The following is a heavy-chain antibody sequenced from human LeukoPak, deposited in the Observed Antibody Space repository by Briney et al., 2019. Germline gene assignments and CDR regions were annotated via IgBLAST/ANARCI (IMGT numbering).Heavy chain of an antibody. CDR2: IKQDGSEK. CDR3: ARGQSTPYSSSSYYFDY. V-gene: IGHV3-7*01. CDR1: GFTFSSYW. D-gene: IGHD6-6*01. J-gene: IGHJ4*02. Sequence: PGGSLRLSCAASGFTFSSYWMSWVRQAPAKGLEWVANIKQDGSEKYYVDSVKGRFTISRDNAKNSLYLQMNSLRAEDTAVYYCARGQSTPYSSSSYYFDYWGQGTLVTVSS.